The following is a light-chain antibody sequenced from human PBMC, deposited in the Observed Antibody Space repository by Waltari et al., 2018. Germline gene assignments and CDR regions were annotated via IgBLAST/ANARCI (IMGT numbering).Light chain of an antibody. V-gene: IGKV1-5*01. Sequence: DIQMTQSPSSLSASVGDTVTITCQASQSIGRSLAWYQQTPGKAPRLLINEASTSETGVPSRFSGSRSGTEFTLTITTLQPEDFATYFCQQYDRAPFNFGPGTRLDVK. J-gene: IGKJ3*01. CDR1: QSIGRS. CDR2: EAS. CDR3: QQYDRAPFN.